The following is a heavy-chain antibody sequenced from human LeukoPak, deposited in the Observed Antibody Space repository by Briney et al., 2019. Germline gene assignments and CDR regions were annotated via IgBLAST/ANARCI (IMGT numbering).Heavy chain of an antibody. CDR1: GFTFSGYW. J-gene: IGHJ4*02. Sequence: GGSLRLSCVASGFTFSGYWMHWVRQAPGKGLVWVSRIDSDGSNTNYADSVKGRFTVSRDNAKNTLYLQMNSLRAEDTAVYYCARDDYGDYYFDYWGQGTLVTVSS. D-gene: IGHD4-17*01. V-gene: IGHV3-74*01. CDR3: ARDDYGDYYFDY. CDR2: IDSDGSNT.